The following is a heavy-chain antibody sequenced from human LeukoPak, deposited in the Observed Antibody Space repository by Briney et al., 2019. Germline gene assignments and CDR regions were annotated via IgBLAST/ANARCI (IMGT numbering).Heavy chain of an antibody. D-gene: IGHD3-9*01. CDR2: MNPNSGNT. J-gene: IGHJ3*02. CDR1: GYTFTSYD. V-gene: IGHV1-8*03. Sequence: GASVKVSCKASGYTFTSYDINWVRQATGQGLEWMGWMNPNSGNTGYAQKFQGRVTITRNTSISTAYMELSSLRSEDTAVYYCARGLDYYDILTGWLDAFDIWGQGTMVTVSS. CDR3: ARGLDYYDILTGWLDAFDI.